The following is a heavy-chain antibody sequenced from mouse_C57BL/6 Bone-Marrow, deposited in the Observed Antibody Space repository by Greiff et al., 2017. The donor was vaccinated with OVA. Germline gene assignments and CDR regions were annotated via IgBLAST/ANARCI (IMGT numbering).Heavy chain of an antibody. J-gene: IGHJ3*01. CDR3: ARAYYSNLAWFAY. D-gene: IGHD2-5*01. CDR1: GFTFSDYG. V-gene: IGHV5-17*01. Sequence: EVKLMESGGGLVKPGGSLKLSCAASGFTFSDYGMHWVRQAPEKGLEWVAYISSGSSTIYYADTVKGRFTISRDNAKNTLFLQMTSLRSEDTAMYYCARAYYSNLAWFAYWGQGTLVTVSA. CDR2: ISSGSSTI.